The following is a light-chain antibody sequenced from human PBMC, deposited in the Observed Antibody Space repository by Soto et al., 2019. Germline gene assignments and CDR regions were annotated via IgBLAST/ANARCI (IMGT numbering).Light chain of an antibody. CDR3: YTAADNNVV. V-gene: IGLV3-27*01. J-gene: IGLJ2*01. CDR2: KDS. Sequence: SSELTQPSSVSVSPGQTARITCSGDVLAKKYARWLQQKAGQAPVVVIYKDSERPSGIHERFSGYSSGTTVTLTISGAQVEDEADYFCYTAADNNVVLGGGTKLTVL. CDR1: VLAKKY.